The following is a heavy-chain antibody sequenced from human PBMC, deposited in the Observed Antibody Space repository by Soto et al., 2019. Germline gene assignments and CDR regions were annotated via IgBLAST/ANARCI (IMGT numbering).Heavy chain of an antibody. Sequence: QVQLQQSGPGLVKPSQTLSLTCAISGDSVSSNSAAWNWIRQSPSRGLEWLGRTYYRSKWYNDYAVSVKSRITINPDTSKNQFSLQLNSVTPEDTAVYYCARETTLDWKDGYYYYYYMDVWGKGTTVTVSS. CDR3: ARETTLDWKDGYYYYYYMDV. V-gene: IGHV6-1*01. D-gene: IGHD1-1*01. J-gene: IGHJ6*03. CDR1: GDSVSSNSAA. CDR2: TYYRSKWYN.